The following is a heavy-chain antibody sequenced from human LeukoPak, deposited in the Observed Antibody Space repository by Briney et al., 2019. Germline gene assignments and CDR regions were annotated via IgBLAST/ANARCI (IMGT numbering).Heavy chain of an antibody. J-gene: IGHJ6*02. Sequence: GASVKVSCKASGYTFTSYGISWVRQAPGQGLEWMGWISAYNGNTNYAQTLQGRVTMTTDTSTSTAYMELRSLRSDDTAVYYCARVPGLRLLQQMDVDYYYGMDVWGQGTTVTVSS. CDR3: ARVPGLRLLQQMDVDYYYGMDV. CDR2: ISAYNGNT. D-gene: IGHD3-9*01. CDR1: GYTFTSYG. V-gene: IGHV1-18*01.